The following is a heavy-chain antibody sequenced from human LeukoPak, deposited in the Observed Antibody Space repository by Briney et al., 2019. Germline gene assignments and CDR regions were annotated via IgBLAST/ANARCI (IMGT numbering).Heavy chain of an antibody. CDR2: IRYDGSNK. CDR3: ARDLSGIAGYTYGRGIDY. CDR1: GFTFNSYG. D-gene: IGHD5-18*01. Sequence: PGGSLRLSCAASGFTFNSYGMHWVRQAPGKGLEWVAFIRYDGSNKYYADSVKGRFTISRDNAKTSLYLQMNSLRAEDTAVYYCARDLSGIAGYTYGRGIDYWGQGTLVSVSS. V-gene: IGHV3-30*02. J-gene: IGHJ4*02.